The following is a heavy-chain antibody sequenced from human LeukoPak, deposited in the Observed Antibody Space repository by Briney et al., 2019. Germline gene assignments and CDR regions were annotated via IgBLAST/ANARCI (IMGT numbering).Heavy chain of an antibody. V-gene: IGHV3-15*01. D-gene: IGHD3-22*01. CDR2: IKIKTDGGTT. CDR3: TANYYDSSGYYYKDY. CDR1: GFTFSNAW. J-gene: IGHJ4*02. Sequence: GGSLRLSCAASGFTFSNAWMSWVRQAPGKGLEWVGRIKIKTDGGTTDYAAPVKGRFTISRDDSKNTLYLQMNSLKTEDTAVYYCTANYYDSSGYYYKDYWGQGTLVTVSS.